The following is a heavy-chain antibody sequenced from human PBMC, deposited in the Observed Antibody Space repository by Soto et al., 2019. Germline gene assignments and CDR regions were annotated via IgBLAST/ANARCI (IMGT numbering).Heavy chain of an antibody. D-gene: IGHD4-17*01. J-gene: IGHJ6*03. Sequence: SETLSLTCTVSGGSISSGGYYWSWIRQHPGKGLEWIGYIYYSGSTYYNPSLKSRVTISVDTSKNQFSLKLSSVTAADTAVYYCARDRWGDGDYDYYYMDVWGKGTTVTVSS. CDR2: IYYSGST. CDR3: ARDRWGDGDYDYYYMDV. CDR1: GGSISSGGYY. V-gene: IGHV4-31*03.